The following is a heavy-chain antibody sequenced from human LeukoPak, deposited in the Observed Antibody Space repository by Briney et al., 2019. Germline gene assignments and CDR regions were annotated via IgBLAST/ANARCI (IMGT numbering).Heavy chain of an antibody. CDR1: GFTFGDYA. D-gene: IGHD3-3*01. V-gene: IGHV3-49*03. Sequence: GGSLRLSCTASGFTFGDYAISWFRQAPGKGLEWVGFIRSKAYGGTTEYAASVKGRFTISRDDSKSIAYLQMNSLKTEDTAVYYCTRVRSGSGLGLFDYWGQGTLVTVSS. J-gene: IGHJ4*02. CDR2: IRSKAYGGTT. CDR3: TRVRSGSGLGLFDY.